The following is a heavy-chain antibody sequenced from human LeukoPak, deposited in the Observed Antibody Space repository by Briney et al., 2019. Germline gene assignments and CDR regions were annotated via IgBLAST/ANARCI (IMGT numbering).Heavy chain of an antibody. J-gene: IGHJ3*01. Sequence: GGSLRLSCAASGFTFSDYYMSWIRQAPGKGLECVSYIIIIGSTIYYTDSVKGRFTISRDNAKNSLYLPMKRLRDEDTAVYYCARDCPCYGGNSLVQAFDLWGQGTMVTVSS. CDR1: GFTFSDYY. D-gene: IGHD4-23*01. CDR3: ARDCPCYGGNSLVQAFDL. CDR2: IIIIGSTI. V-gene: IGHV3-11*04.